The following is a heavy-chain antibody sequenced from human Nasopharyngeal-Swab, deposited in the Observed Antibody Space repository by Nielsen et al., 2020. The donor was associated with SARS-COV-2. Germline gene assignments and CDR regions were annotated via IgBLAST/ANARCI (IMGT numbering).Heavy chain of an antibody. J-gene: IGHJ4*02. CDR1: GFTFSVYG. D-gene: IGHD2-21*02. V-gene: IGHV3-21*06. CDR2: ITTRGSYT. CDR3: ARDLVTGQRFDY. Sequence: GESLRLSCAGSGFTFSVYGMNWVRQAPGKGLEWVASITTRGSYTYYADSVQGRFTISRDNAKNAVYLQMNSLRPEDTAVYYCARDLVTGQRFDYWGQGTLVTVSS.